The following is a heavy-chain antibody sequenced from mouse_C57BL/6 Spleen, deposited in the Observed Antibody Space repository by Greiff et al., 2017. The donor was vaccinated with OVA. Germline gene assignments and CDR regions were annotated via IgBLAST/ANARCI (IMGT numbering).Heavy chain of an antibody. J-gene: IGHJ3*01. V-gene: IGHV1-19*01. Sequence: EVQLQQSGPVLVKPGASVKMSCKASGYTFTDYYMNWVKQSHGKSLEWIGVINPYNGGTSYNQKFKGKATLTVDKSSSTAYMELNSLTSEDSAVYYGARKNYDYDGAWFAYWGQGTLVTVSA. CDR2: INPYNGGT. D-gene: IGHD2-4*01. CDR1: GYTFTDYY. CDR3: ARKNYDYDGAWFAY.